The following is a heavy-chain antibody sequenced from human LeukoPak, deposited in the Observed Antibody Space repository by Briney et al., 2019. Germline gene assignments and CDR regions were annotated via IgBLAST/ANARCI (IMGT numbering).Heavy chain of an antibody. CDR1: GFTFSSYS. Sequence: GGSLRLSCAASGFTFSSYSMNWVRQAPGKGLEWVSYISSSSSTIYYADSVKGRFTISRDNAKNSLYLQMNSLKTEDTAVYYCTRDPQSYKYYYGSGSYLNWGQGTLVTVSS. CDR2: ISSSSSTI. D-gene: IGHD3-10*01. CDR3: TRDPQSYKYYYGSGSYLN. J-gene: IGHJ4*02. V-gene: IGHV3-48*01.